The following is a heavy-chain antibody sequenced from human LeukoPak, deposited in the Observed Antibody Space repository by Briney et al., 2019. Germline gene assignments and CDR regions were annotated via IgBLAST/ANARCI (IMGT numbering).Heavy chain of an antibody. CDR1: GFTFSKYW. Sequence: GGSLRLPCAASGFTFSKYWMLCLRQAPGKGLESVSRINTDGTVTTYADSVKGRFTVSRDNADNTMFLQMNSVRDEDTAVYYCATKQWLAPPPDSWGQGTPVTVSS. V-gene: IGHV3-74*01. CDR2: INTDGTVT. CDR3: ATKQWLAPPPDS. D-gene: IGHD6-19*01. J-gene: IGHJ4*02.